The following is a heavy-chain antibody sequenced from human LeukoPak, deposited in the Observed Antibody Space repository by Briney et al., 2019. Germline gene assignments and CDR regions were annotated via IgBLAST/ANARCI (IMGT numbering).Heavy chain of an antibody. CDR1: GFTFSSYG. D-gene: IGHD4-17*01. J-gene: IGHJ4*02. V-gene: IGHV3-33*06. Sequence: GGSLRLSCAASGFTFSSYGMHWVRQAPGKGLEWVAVIWYDGSNKYYADSVKGRFTISRDNSKNTLYLQMNSLRAEDTAVYYCAKVRRNTVTSDGGDYWGQGTLVTVSS. CDR2: IWYDGSNK. CDR3: AKVRRNTVTSDGGDY.